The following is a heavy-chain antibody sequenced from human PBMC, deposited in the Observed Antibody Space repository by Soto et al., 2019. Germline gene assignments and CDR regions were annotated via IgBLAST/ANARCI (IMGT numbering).Heavy chain of an antibody. CDR2: IYHSGST. D-gene: IGHD2-2*01. Sequence: QVQLQESGPELVKPSGTLSLTCAVSGGSISSSNWWGWVRQPPGKGLEWIGEIYHSGSTNYNPSRKSRVTMSVDKSKNQFSLKMGSVAAADTAVYYCARGESYCISTSCYTWNTPRHYGMDVWGQGTTVTVSS. V-gene: IGHV4-4*02. CDR1: GGSISSSNW. CDR3: ARGESYCISTSCYTWNTPRHYGMDV. J-gene: IGHJ6*02.